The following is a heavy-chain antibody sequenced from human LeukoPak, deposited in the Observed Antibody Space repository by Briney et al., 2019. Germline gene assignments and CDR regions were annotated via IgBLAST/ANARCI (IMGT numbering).Heavy chain of an antibody. CDR2: IYYTGST. CDR1: GASISGGTYY. V-gene: IGHV4-39*01. D-gene: IGHD1-26*01. Sequence: SETLSLTCSVSGASISGGTYYWGWIRQPPGKGLEWIGSIYYTGSTYDNPSLKSRVTISVDTSKNQFSLKLSSVTAADTAVYYCASYRASGSYPRYYFDYWGQGTLVTVSS. CDR3: ASYRASGSYPRYYFDY. J-gene: IGHJ4*02.